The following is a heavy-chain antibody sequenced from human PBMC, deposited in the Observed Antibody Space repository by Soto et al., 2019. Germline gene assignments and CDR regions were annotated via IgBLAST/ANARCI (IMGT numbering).Heavy chain of an antibody. D-gene: IGHD1-26*01. CDR2: ISSSSSTI. V-gene: IGHV3-48*01. CDR3: ARDGGGGGRYSGDFDY. CDR1: GFTFSSYS. J-gene: IGHJ4*02. Sequence: AASGFTFSSYSMNWVRQAPGKGLEWVSYISSSSSTIYYADSVKGRFTISRDNAKNSLYLQMNSLRAEDTAVYYCARDGGGGGRYSGDFDYWGQGTLVTVSS.